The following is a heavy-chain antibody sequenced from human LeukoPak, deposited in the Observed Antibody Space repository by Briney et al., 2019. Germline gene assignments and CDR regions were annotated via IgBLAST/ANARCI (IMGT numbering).Heavy chain of an antibody. CDR2: ISSSSSTI. Sequence: GGSLRLSCAASGFTFSSYDMNWVRQAPGKGLEWVSYISSSSSTIYYADSVKGRFTISRDISKNTLYLQMNSLRAEDTAVYYCAKEGDCSSTSCWGHWFDPWGQGTLVTVSS. CDR1: GFTFSSYD. CDR3: AKEGDCSSTSCWGHWFDP. V-gene: IGHV3-48*01. J-gene: IGHJ5*02. D-gene: IGHD2-2*01.